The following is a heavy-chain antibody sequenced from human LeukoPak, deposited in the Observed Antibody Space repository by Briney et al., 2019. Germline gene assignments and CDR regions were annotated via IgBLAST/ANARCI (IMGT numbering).Heavy chain of an antibody. CDR3: VRKGGSDGWGAFDI. J-gene: IGHJ3*02. D-gene: IGHD5-24*01. CDR1: EFTFSNYV. CDR2: IRQSGDIT. Sequence: GGSLRLSCAASEFTFSNYVMNWVRQAPGKGLEWVSSIRQSGDITYYADSVKGRFTISRDNSKNTLSLQMNSLSREDTAIYYCVRKGGSDGWGAFDIWGQGTVVTVSS. V-gene: IGHV3-23*01.